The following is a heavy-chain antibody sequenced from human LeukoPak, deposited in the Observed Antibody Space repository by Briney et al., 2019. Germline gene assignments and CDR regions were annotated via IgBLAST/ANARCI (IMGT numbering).Heavy chain of an antibody. CDR2: IGTYGGDT. D-gene: IGHD3-22*01. CDR1: TSR. CDR3: ARDLWNFYDDSGYNRDFDS. J-gene: IGHJ5*01. V-gene: IGHV1-18*01. Sequence: ASVKVSCKATSRISWVRQAPGQGLEWMGWIGTYGGDTYYAQKFQGRITVTTDTSTSTVYMELRNLRSDDTAVYHCARDLWNFYDDSGYNRDFDSWGQGTLVTVSS.